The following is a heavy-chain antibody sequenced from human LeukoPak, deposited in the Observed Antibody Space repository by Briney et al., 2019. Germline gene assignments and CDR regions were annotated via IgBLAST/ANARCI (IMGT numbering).Heavy chain of an antibody. D-gene: IGHD6-19*01. CDR2: IYSGGST. V-gene: IGHV3-53*04. CDR1: GFTVSSNY. CDR3: ARDSLAVAGTGEIYYYGMDV. Sequence: PGGSLRLSCAASGFTVSSNYMSWVRQAPGKGLEWVSVIYSGGSTYYADSVKGRFTISRHNSKNTLYLQMNSLRAEDTAVYYCARDSLAVAGTGEIYYYGMDVWGQGTTVTVSS. J-gene: IGHJ6*02.